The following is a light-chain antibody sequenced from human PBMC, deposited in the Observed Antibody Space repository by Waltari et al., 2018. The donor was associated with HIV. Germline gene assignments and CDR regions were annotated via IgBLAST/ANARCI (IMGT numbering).Light chain of an antibody. CDR2: NDN. CDR1: SSKIGINN. CDR3: AAWDVTLHGWV. Sequence: QSVLTQSPSASGTPGQRVTIPCSGSSSKIGINNINWFQQRPGTGPKLLLFNDNGRPSGFPARFSGSRSGTSASLAISGLQSEDEANYDFAAWDVTLHGWVFGGGTKVTVL. J-gene: IGLJ3*02. V-gene: IGLV1-44*01.